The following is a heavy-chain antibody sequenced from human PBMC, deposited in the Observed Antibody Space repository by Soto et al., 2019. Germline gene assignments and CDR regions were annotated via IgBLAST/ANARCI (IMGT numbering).Heavy chain of an antibody. CDR2: IYYSGST. Sequence: QVQLQESGPGLVKPSQTLSLTCTVSGGSISSGGYYWSWIRQHPGKGLEWIGYIYYSGSTYYNPSLKSRVTIAVDTSKNQFSLKLSSVTAAATAVYYCARMTARRGGPYYFEYCGQCTLVTVSS. CDR3: ARMTARRGGPYYFEY. V-gene: IGHV4-31*03. J-gene: IGHJ4*02. CDR1: GGSISSGGYY. D-gene: IGHD3-10*01.